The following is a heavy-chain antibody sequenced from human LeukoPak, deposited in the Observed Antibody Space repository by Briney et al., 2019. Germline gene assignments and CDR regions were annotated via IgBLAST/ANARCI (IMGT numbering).Heavy chain of an antibody. CDR2: INPNTGNP. V-gene: IGHV7-4-1*02. J-gene: IGHJ4*02. Sequence: GASVKVSCKASGYTFTSYAMNWVRQAPGQGLEWMGWINPNTGNPTYAQGFTGRFVFSLDTSVSTTYLQISSLKAEDTAVYYCARLKATVSIHAYFDSWGQGTLVTVSS. D-gene: IGHD4-17*01. CDR1: GYTFTSYA. CDR3: ARLKATVSIHAYFDS.